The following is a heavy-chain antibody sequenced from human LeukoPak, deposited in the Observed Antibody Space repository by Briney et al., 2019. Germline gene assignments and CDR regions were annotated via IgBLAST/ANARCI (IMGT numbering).Heavy chain of an antibody. CDR3: AGDTPPGGDYYFDY. Sequence: GGSLRLSCAASGFTFSSYGMHWVRQAPGKGLEWVALIWNAGTNTYYADSVKGRFTISRDNSKNTLYLQMNSLRAEDTAVYYCAGDTPPGGDYYFDYWGQGTLVIVSS. CDR1: GFTFSSYG. CDR2: IWNAGTNT. D-gene: IGHD3-16*01. V-gene: IGHV3-33*08. J-gene: IGHJ4*02.